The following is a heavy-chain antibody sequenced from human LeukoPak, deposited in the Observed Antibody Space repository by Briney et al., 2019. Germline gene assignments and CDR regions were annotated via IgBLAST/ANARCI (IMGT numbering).Heavy chain of an antibody. Sequence: GGSLRLSCAASGFTFSSYAMGWVRQAPGKGLEWVSAISGSGGGTYYADSVKGRFTISRDNSKNTLYLQMNSLRAEDTAVYYCAKWKGPPVGLDYWGQGTLVTVSS. CDR1: GFTFSSYA. CDR2: ISGSGGGT. D-gene: IGHD1-1*01. J-gene: IGHJ4*02. CDR3: AKWKGPPVGLDY. V-gene: IGHV3-23*01.